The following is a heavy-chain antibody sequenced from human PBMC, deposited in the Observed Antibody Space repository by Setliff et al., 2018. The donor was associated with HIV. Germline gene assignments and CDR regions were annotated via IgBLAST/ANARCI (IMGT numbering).Heavy chain of an antibody. J-gene: IGHJ6*04. CDR2: LYVSGDT. Sequence: SETLSLTCYVTDDPISSYYWSWVRQPAGKGLEWIGRLYVSGDTNYNPSLKSRVTISVDTSKNQFSLKLTSVTAADTAVYYCARHWDTSSSGLDVWGRGTTVTVSS. V-gene: IGHV4-4*07. D-gene: IGHD6-6*01. CDR1: DDPISSYY. CDR3: ARHWDTSSSGLDV.